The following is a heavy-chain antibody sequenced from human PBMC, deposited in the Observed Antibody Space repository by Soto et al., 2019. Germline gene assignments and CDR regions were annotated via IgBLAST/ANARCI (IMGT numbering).Heavy chain of an antibody. J-gene: IGHJ4*02. D-gene: IGHD1-26*01. Sequence: SETLSLTCAVSGGSISSSNWWSWVRQPPGKGLEWIGEIYHSGSTNYNPSLKSRVTISVDKSKNQFSLKLSSVTAADKAVYFFVRVGRSGSYSRGGGYWGQGTLVTVS. V-gene: IGHV4-4*02. CDR2: IYHSGST. CDR1: GGSISSSNW. CDR3: VRVGRSGSYSRGGGY.